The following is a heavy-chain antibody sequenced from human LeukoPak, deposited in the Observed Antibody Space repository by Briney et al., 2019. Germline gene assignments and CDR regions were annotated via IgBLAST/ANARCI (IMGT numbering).Heavy chain of an antibody. D-gene: IGHD4-17*01. CDR2: ISAYNGNT. CDR3: ARVRDYGDYSGFGY. Sequence: ASVKVSCKASGHTFTSYGISWVRQAPGQGLEWMGWISAYNGNTNYAQKLQGRVTMTTDTSTSTAYMELSRLRSDDTAVYYCARVRDYGDYSGFGYWGQGTLVTVSS. J-gene: IGHJ4*02. V-gene: IGHV1-18*01. CDR1: GHTFTSYG.